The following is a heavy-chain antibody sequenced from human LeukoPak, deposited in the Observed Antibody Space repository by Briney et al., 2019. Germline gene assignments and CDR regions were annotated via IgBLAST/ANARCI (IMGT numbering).Heavy chain of an antibody. J-gene: IGHJ4*02. Sequence: PSETLSLTCAVYGGSFSDYYWSWIRQSPGKGLEWIGEVNHSGSTNYNPSLKSRVTISIDTSKNQFSLKLSSVTAADTAVYFCAREESTVTTLWGQGTLVTVSS. D-gene: IGHD4-11*01. V-gene: IGHV4-34*01. CDR2: VNHSGST. CDR3: AREESTVTTL. CDR1: GGSFSDYY.